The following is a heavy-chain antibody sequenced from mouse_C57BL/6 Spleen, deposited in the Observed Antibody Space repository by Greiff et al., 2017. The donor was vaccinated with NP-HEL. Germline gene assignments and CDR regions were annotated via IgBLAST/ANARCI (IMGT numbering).Heavy chain of an antibody. CDR1: GYTFTSYW. CDR2: INPSNGGT. J-gene: IGHJ1*03. V-gene: IGHV1-53*01. CDR3: ARKTAHWYFDV. Sequence: QVHVKQPGTELVKPGASVKLSCKASGYTFTSYWMHWVKQRPGQGLEWIGNINPSNGGTNYNEKFKSKATLTVDKSSSTAYMQLSGLTSEDSAVYYCARKTAHWYFDVWGTGTTVTVSS.